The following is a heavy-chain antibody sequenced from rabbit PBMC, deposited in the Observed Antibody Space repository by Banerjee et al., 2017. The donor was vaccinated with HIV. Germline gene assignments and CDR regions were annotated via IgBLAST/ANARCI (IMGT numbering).Heavy chain of an antibody. CDR1: GFSFSSGYY. CDR3: ARGPDYDGDGYAT. J-gene: IGHJ2*01. V-gene: IGHV1S45*01. CDR2: IGIGGGST. Sequence: QEQLEESGGDLVKPGASLTLTCTVSGFSFSSGYYMCWVRQAPGKGLEWIACIGIGGGSTYYASWAKGRFTISKTSSTTVTLQMTSLTVADTATYFCARGPDYDGDGYATWGPGTLVTVS. D-gene: IGHD4-2*01.